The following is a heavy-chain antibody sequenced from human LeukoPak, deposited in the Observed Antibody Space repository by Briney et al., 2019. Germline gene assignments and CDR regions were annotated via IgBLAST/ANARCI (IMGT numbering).Heavy chain of an antibody. D-gene: IGHD6-13*01. V-gene: IGHV3-30*04. CDR1: GFTFSSYA. Sequence: GGSLRLSCAASGFTFSSYAMHWVRQAPGKGLEWVAVISYDGSNKYYADSVKGRFTISRDNSKNTLYLQINSLRAEDTAVYYCAGSSSWYRGYFDYWGQGTLVTVSS. CDR3: AGSSSWYRGYFDY. J-gene: IGHJ4*02. CDR2: ISYDGSNK.